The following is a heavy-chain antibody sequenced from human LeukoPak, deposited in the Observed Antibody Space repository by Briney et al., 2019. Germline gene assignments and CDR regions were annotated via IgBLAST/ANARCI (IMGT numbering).Heavy chain of an antibody. CDR3: ARDSTGYYFDS. V-gene: IGHV1-46*01. CDR2: INPNGGST. D-gene: IGHD1-14*01. CDR1: GYTFTSYG. J-gene: IGHJ4*02. Sequence: GASVKVSCKASGYTFTSYGISWVRQAPGQGLEWMGIINPNGGSTRYAQKFQGRVTMTRDTSTSTVYMELSSLRSEDTAVYYCARDSTGYYFDSWGQGTLVTVSS.